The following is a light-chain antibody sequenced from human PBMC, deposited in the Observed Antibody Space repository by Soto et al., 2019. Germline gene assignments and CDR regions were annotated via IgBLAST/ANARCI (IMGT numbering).Light chain of an antibody. J-gene: IGKJ1*01. CDR1: QSVLYSSNNKNY. Sequence: DIVMTQSPDSLAVSLGERATINCKSSQSVLYSSNNKNYLAWYQQKPGQPPKLLIYWASTRESGVPDRFGGSGSGTDFALTISRLEAEDVAVYYCQQYYSPCTFGQGNKVEI. CDR2: WAS. V-gene: IGKV4-1*01. CDR3: QQYYSPCT.